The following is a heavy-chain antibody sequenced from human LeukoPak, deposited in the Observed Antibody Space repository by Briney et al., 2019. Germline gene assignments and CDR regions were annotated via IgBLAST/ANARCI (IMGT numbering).Heavy chain of an antibody. CDR1: GFTFSDHY. CDR3: TRDLLMTTVDY. J-gene: IGHJ4*02. D-gene: IGHD4-17*01. Sequence: GGSLRLSCAASGFTFSDHYVDWVRQAPGKGLEWVGRSRNKPNSYTTLYAASVKGRFTISRDDSKNSVYLQMSSLKTEDTAVYYCTRDLLMTTVDYWGQGALVTVSS. V-gene: IGHV3-72*01. CDR2: SRNKPNSYTT.